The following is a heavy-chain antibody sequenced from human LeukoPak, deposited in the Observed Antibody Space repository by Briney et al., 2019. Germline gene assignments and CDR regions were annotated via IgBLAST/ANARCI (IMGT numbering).Heavy chain of an antibody. Sequence: GGSLRLSCAASGFTFSSYAMSWVRQAPGKGLEWVSAISGRGGSTYYGDSVKGRFPISRDNSKNTVYLKMNSLRAEHTAVYYCAKSDCSCCSCYENYWGQGTVVTVSS. CDR3: AKSDCSCCSCYENY. CDR1: GFTFSSYA. CDR2: ISGRGGST. V-gene: IGHV3-23*01. J-gene: IGHJ4*02. D-gene: IGHD2-15*01.